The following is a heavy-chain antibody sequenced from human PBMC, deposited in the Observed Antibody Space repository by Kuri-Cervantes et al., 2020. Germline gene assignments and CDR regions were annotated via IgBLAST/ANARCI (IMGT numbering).Heavy chain of an antibody. CDR2: IIPILGIA. J-gene: IGHJ6*02. V-gene: IGHV1-69*04. D-gene: IGHD5-12*01. Sequence: SVKVSCKASGGTFSSYTISWVRQAPGQGLEWMGRIIPILGIANYAQKFQGRVTITADESTSTAYMELSSLRSEDTAVYYCATDRGIVATMGVRGGYYYYYGMDVWGQGTTVTVSS. CDR1: GGTFSSYT. CDR3: ATDRGIVATMGVRGGYYYYYGMDV.